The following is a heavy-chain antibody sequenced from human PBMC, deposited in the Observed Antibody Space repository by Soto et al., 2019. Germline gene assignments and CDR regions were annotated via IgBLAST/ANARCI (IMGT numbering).Heavy chain of an antibody. D-gene: IGHD6-13*01. J-gene: IGHJ4*02. Sequence: GGSLRLSCAASGFTFSSYGMHWVRQAPGKGLEWVAVIWYDGSNKYYADSVKGRFTISRDNSKNTLYLQMNSLRAEDTAVYYCARGPYSSSWLYYFDYWGQGTLVTVS. CDR2: IWYDGSNK. CDR1: GFTFSSYG. CDR3: ARGPYSSSWLYYFDY. V-gene: IGHV3-33*01.